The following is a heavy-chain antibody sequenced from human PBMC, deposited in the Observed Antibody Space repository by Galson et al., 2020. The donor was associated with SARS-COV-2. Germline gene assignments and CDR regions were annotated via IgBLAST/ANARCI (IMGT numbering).Heavy chain of an antibody. V-gene: IGHV4-30-2*01. J-gene: IGHJ3*02. Sequence: SEPLSLTCAVSGTSLILSSYSLNWLLHPPFNSLSFIFYISPLFFTYYTPSLKSRVTMSGDRSKNQFSLRLSSVTAADTAVYYCARLHYGEYAPEAFDIWGPGTRVTVAS. CDR3: ARLHYGEYAPEAFDI. CDR1: GTSLILSSYS. CDR2: ISPLFFT. D-gene: IGHD4-17*01.